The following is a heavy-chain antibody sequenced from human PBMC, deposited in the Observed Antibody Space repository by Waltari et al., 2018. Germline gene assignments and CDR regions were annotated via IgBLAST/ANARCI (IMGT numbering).Heavy chain of an antibody. J-gene: IGHJ4*02. CDR1: GGSISSHY. V-gene: IGHV4-59*11. D-gene: IGHD1-1*01. Sequence: QVQLQESGPGLVKPSETLSLTCTVSGGSISSHYWSWIRQPPGKGLEWIGYIYYSGSTNYNPSLKSRVTISVDTSKNQFSLKLSSVTAADTAVYYCAREQGGKEREYYFDYWGQGTLVTVSS. CDR2: IYYSGST. CDR3: AREQGGKEREYYFDY.